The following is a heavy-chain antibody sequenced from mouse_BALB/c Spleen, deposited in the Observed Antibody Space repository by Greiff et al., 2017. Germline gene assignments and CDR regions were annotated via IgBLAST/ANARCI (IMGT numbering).Heavy chain of an antibody. CDR2: IWGDGST. D-gene: IGHD1-2*01. Sequence: QVQLKESGPGLVAPSQSLSITCTVSGFSLTGYGVNWVRQPPGKGLEWLGLIWGDGSTDYNSALNSRLSISTNNSKNQVFLKMNSLQTDDTARYYCARDVVTTALYAMDYWGQGTSVTVSS. CDR3: ARDVVTTALYAMDY. V-gene: IGHV2-6-7*01. CDR1: GFSLTGYG. J-gene: IGHJ4*01.